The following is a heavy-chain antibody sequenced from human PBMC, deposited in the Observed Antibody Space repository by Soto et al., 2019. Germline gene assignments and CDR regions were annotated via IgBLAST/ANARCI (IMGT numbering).Heavy chain of an antibody. D-gene: IGHD6-19*01. V-gene: IGHV3-23*01. CDR2: ISGSGGST. CDR3: AKSYSGWYELPDY. CDR1: GFTFSSYA. Sequence: GGSLRLSCVASGFTFSSYAMSWVRQAPGKGLEWVSTISGSGGSTYIADSVKGRFTISRDNSKNTLYLLMNSLRADDTAVYYCAKSYSGWYELPDYWGQGTLVTVSS. J-gene: IGHJ4*02.